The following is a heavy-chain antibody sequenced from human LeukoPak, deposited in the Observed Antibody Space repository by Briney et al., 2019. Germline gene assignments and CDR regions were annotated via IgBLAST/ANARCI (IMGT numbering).Heavy chain of an antibody. CDR2: ISWNSGTT. CDR3: ARDAVDTANAV. J-gene: IGHJ6*02. V-gene: IGHV3-9*01. D-gene: IGHD5-18*01. CDR1: GFTFKDYA. Sequence: GRSLRLSCTASGFTFKDYAMYWVRQAPGKGLEWVSGISWNSGTTDYADSVKGRFTISRDNAKNTLYLQMNSLRAEDTAVYYCARDAVDTANAVWGQGTTVTVSS.